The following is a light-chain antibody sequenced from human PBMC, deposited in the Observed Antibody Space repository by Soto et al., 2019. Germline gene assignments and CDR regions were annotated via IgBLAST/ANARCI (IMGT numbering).Light chain of an antibody. Sequence: EIVLTQSPGTLSLSPGERATLSCRASQSVTNNNLAWDQQKPGQAPRLLIFAASRRVTGIPDRLSGSGSRAYFPLTCSTLEPEDFALYFCLHSTTSLRGTFSPGAKVD. CDR3: LHSTTSLRGT. J-gene: IGKJ3*01. CDR1: QSVTNNN. CDR2: AAS. V-gene: IGKV3-20*01.